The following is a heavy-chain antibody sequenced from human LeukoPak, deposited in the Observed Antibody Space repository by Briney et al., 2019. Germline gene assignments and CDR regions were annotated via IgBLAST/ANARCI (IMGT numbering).Heavy chain of an antibody. V-gene: IGHV3-53*01. Sequence: PGGSLRLSCAASGFTFSSNYMSWVRQAPGKGLEWVSVIYSGGSTYYADSVKGRFTISRDNSKNTLYLQMNSLRAEDTAVYYCARVSSGSDFDYWGQGTLVTVSS. CDR1: GFTFSSNY. CDR2: IYSGGST. CDR3: ARVSSGSDFDY. J-gene: IGHJ4*02. D-gene: IGHD1-26*01.